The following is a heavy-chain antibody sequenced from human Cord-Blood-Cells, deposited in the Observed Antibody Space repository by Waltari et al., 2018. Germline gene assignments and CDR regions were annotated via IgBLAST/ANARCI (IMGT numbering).Heavy chain of an antibody. V-gene: IGHV4-34*01. J-gene: IGHJ4*02. CDR2: INHSGST. D-gene: IGHD2-21*01. Sequence: QVQLQQWGAGLLKPSETLSLTCAVYGGSFSGYYLSRIRQPPGKGLEWIGEINHSGSTNYNPSLKSRVTISVDTSKNQFSLKLSSVTAADTAVYYCARVRGVVIAIDYWGQGTLVTVSS. CDR3: ARVRGVVIAIDY. CDR1: GGSFSGYY.